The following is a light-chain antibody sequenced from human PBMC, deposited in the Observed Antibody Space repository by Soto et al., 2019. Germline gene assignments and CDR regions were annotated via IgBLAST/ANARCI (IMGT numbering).Light chain of an antibody. Sequence: QSALTQPASVSGSPGQSITISCTGTISDVGGYNYVSWYQQHPGKAPKLMIYEVSKRPSGVPDRFSGSKSGNTASLTVSGLQAEDEADYYCSSYAGSNNVVFGGGTKLTVL. J-gene: IGLJ2*01. V-gene: IGLV2-8*01. CDR2: EVS. CDR3: SSYAGSNNVV. CDR1: ISDVGGYNY.